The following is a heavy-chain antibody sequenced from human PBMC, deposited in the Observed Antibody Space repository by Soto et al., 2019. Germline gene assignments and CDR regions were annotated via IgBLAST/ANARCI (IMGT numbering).Heavy chain of an antibody. CDR2: ISSSSSYI. J-gene: IGHJ5*02. Sequence: GGSLRLSCAASGFTFSSYSMNWVRQAPGKGLEWVSSISSSSSYIYYADSVKGRFTISRDNAKNSLYLQMNSLRAEDTAVYYCARDSPGWSGYYVALGGSTPNWFDPWGQGTLVTVSS. CDR1: GFTFSSYS. D-gene: IGHD3-3*01. V-gene: IGHV3-21*01. CDR3: ARDSPGWSGYYVALGGSTPNWFDP.